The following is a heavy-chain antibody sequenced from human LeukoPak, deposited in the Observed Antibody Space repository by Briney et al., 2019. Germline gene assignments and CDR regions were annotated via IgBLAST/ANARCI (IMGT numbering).Heavy chain of an antibody. D-gene: IGHD6-19*01. CDR3: ARVQWLAPQYYFDY. CDR1: GGTFSSYA. Sequence: SVKVSCKASGGTFSSYAISWVRQAPGQGLEWMGRIIPILGIANYAQKFQGRVTITADKSTSTAYMELSSLRSEDTAVYYCARVQWLAPQYYFDYWGQGTLVTVSS. J-gene: IGHJ4*02. V-gene: IGHV1-69*04. CDR2: IIPILGIA.